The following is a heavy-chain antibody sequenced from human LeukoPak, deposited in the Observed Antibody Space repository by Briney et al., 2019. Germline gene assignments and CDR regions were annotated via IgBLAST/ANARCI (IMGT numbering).Heavy chain of an antibody. CDR1: GFTFSGYW. Sequence: GGSLRLSCAASGFTFSGYWMHWVRQAPGKGLVWVSRINSDGISTSYADSVKGRFTISRDNARNSLYLQMNSLRAEDTAVYYCARSRGYSDEGMEIDYWGQGTLVTVSS. J-gene: IGHJ4*02. CDR2: INSDGIST. V-gene: IGHV3-74*01. D-gene: IGHD5-18*01. CDR3: ARSRGYSDEGMEIDY.